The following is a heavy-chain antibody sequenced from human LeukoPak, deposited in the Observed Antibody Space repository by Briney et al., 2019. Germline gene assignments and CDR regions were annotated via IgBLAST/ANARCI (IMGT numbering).Heavy chain of an antibody. D-gene: IGHD5-18*01. J-gene: IGHJ5*02. CDR1: GYTFTSYD. Sequence: ASVKVSCKASGYTFTSYDINWVRQATGQGLEWMGWMNPNSGNTGYAQKFQGRVTITRNTSISTAYMELSSLRSEEKAVYYCARRGYSYGLSHWFDPWGQGTLVTVSS. V-gene: IGHV1-8*03. CDR2: MNPNSGNT. CDR3: ARRGYSYGLSHWFDP.